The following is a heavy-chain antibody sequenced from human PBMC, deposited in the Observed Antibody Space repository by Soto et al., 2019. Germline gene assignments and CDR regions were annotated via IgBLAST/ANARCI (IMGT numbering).Heavy chain of an antibody. CDR1: GFTFRNYA. CDR2: LGGGDDI. V-gene: IGHV3-23*01. J-gene: IGHJ3*02. D-gene: IGHD3-3*02. CDR3: AKDSISFNGIYDALDI. Sequence: VHLLESGGGWVQPGGSLRLSYEASGFTFRNYAMSWVRQAPGEGPEWVSTLGGGDDIFYADSVKGRFTVSRDNSKNTMYLQMDNLRVEDTAIYFCAKDSISFNGIYDALDIWGQGTVVTVSS.